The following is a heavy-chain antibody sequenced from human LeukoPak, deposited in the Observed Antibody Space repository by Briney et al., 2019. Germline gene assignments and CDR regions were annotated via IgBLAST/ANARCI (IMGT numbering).Heavy chain of an antibody. V-gene: IGHV3-53*01. J-gene: IGHJ4*02. D-gene: IGHD3-22*01. Sequence: GGSPRLSCAASGFTVSSNYMSWVRQAPGKGLEWVSVIYSGGSTYYADSVKGRFTISRDNSKNTLYLQMNSLRAEDTAVYYCARGSRRDSSGLDYWGQGTLVTVSS. CDR3: ARGSRRDSSGLDY. CDR1: GFTVSSNY. CDR2: IYSGGST.